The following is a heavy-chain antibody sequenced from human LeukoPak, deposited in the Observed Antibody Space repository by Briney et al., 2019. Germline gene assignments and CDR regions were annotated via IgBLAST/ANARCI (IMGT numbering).Heavy chain of an antibody. CDR1: GGSISSYY. V-gene: IGHV4-59*01. CDR3: ARVKRDSSGWYSFNFDY. J-gene: IGHJ4*02. Sequence: KPSETLSLTCTVSGGSISSYYWSWIRQPPGKGLEWIGYIYYSGSTNYNPSLKSRVTISVETSKNQFSLKLSSVTAADTAVYYCARVKRDSSGWYSFNFDYWGQGTLVTVSS. D-gene: IGHD6-19*01. CDR2: IYYSGST.